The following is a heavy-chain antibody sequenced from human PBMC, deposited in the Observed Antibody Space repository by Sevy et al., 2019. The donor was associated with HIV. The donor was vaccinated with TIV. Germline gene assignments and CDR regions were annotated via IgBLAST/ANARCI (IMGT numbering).Heavy chain of an antibody. CDR3: ARAYCSGGSCYSLAY. D-gene: IGHD2-15*01. CDR1: GYSFTTYR. Sequence: ASVKVSCKASGYSFTTYRITWLRQAPGQGLEWMGWISPHNGDTNYVQNLQGRVTMITDTSRSKAYMELRSLRSDDTAVYYCARAYCSGGSCYSLAYWGQGTRVTVSS. CDR2: ISPHNGDT. J-gene: IGHJ4*02. V-gene: IGHV1-18*01.